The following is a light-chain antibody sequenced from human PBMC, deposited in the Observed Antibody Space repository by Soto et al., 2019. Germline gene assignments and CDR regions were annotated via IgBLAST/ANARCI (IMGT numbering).Light chain of an antibody. CDR2: TTS. CDR3: QQANAFPIT. J-gene: IGKJ5*01. CDR1: QGISSW. Sequence: DIQMTQSPSFVSASVGDRVTVTCRASQGISSWLAWYQQKPGKAPTLLIYTTSTLESGVPSRFSGSGSGTHFTLTISNLQPDDLATYYCQQANAFPITFGQGTRLEIK. V-gene: IGKV1-12*01.